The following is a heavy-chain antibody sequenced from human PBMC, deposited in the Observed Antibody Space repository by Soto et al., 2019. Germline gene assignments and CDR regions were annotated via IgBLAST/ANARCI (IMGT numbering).Heavy chain of an antibody. CDR1: GFTFRNYA. Sequence: QVQLVDSGGGVVQPGRSLRLSCAASGFTFRNYAMHWVRQAPGKGLEWVALISNDGSNKYYADSVKGRFTISRDNSQNMLYMQMYTHRAADTAVYFCAKVPLRPYYFAYWGQGTLVTVSS. D-gene: IGHD5-12*01. CDR2: ISNDGSNK. V-gene: IGHV3-30*04. J-gene: IGHJ4*02. CDR3: AKVPLRPYYFAY.